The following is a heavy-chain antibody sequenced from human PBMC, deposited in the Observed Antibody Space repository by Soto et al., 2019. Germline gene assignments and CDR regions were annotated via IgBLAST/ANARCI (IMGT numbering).Heavy chain of an antibody. Sequence: PGGSLRLSCTASGFTFGDHGLSWVRQAPGRGLEWVGFIRSKRYGVTTEFAASVKGRFSISRDDSNTIAYLQMNRLQSEDTAVYYCARGPRHCSGGSCYSIDYWGRGTLVTVSS. CDR2: IRSKRYGVTT. V-gene: IGHV3-49*04. D-gene: IGHD2-15*01. J-gene: IGHJ4*02. CDR1: GFTFGDHG. CDR3: ARGPRHCSGGSCYSIDY.